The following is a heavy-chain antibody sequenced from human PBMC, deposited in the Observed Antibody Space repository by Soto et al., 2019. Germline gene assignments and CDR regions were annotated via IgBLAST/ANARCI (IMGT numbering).Heavy chain of an antibody. Sequence: GESLKISCAASGFTFSSYAMSCFLESPGKGLEWVSAISGSGGSTYYADSVKGRFTISRDNSKNTLYLQMNSLRAEDTAVYYCAKAPTGTPQTFDYWGQGTLVTVSS. V-gene: IGHV3-23*01. CDR3: AKAPTGTPQTFDY. CDR2: ISGSGGST. CDR1: GFTFSSYA. D-gene: IGHD3-9*01. J-gene: IGHJ4*02.